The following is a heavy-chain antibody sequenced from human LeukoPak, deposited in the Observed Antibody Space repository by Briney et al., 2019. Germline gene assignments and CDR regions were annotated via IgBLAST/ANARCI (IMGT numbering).Heavy chain of an antibody. CDR1: GYTFTGHY. J-gene: IGHJ4*02. Sequence: GASVKVSCKASGYTFTGHYMNWVRQAPGQGLEWMGWINPNSGGTNYAQKFQGRVTMTRDTSISTAYMELSRLRSDDTAVYYCARENYSSSFPAPPVGFDYWGQGTLVTVSS. D-gene: IGHD6-6*01. V-gene: IGHV1-2*02. CDR3: ARENYSSSFPAPPVGFDY. CDR2: INPNSGGT.